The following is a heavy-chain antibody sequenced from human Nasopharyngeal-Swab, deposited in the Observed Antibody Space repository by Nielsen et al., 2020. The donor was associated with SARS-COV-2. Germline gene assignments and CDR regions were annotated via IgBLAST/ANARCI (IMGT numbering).Heavy chain of an antibody. CDR1: GLAVSGNY. D-gene: IGHD2-21*01. CDR2: IYSDGST. J-gene: IGHJ6*02. Sequence: GGSLRLSCAASGLAVSGNYRSWVRQAPGKGLQWVSVIYSDGSTYYADSGKGGFTISRDNSNTTVYLQMSSLRAEDTAVYFCARGGGIATPHYYYAMDVWGQGTTVTVSS. CDR3: ARGGGIATPHYYYAMDV. V-gene: IGHV3-53*01.